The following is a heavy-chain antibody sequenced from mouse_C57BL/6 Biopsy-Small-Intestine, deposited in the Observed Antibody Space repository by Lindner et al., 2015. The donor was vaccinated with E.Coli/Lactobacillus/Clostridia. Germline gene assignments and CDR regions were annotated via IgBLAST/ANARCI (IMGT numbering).Heavy chain of an antibody. Sequence: SVKVSCKTFGYKFSSYGINWVRQVPGQGLEWMGWITGYNGNTNYAPKFRGRVSMTTDTSTSTVYMELTSLRSDDTAVYYCTRDRTTETVGFWREGAFWGQGTLVTVSS. CDR2: ITGYNGNT. J-gene: IGHJ4*01. V-gene: IGHV14-1*02. D-gene: IGHD3-3*01. CDR1: GYKFSSYG. CDR3: TRDRTTETVGFWREGAF.